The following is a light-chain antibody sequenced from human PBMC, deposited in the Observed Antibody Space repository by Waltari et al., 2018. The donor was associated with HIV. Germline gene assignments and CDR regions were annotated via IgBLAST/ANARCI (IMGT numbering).Light chain of an antibody. CDR3: QQSNALPRT. CDR2: TTS. CDR1: ENIKNF. V-gene: IGKV1-39*01. J-gene: IGKJ1*01. Sequence: DIQMTQSPSSLSASVGDRVTITCRASENIKNFLNWYQQKLGKAPKLLIYTTSHLANGVSSRFSGSGFGTHFTLTINSLQPEDFGTYYCQQSNALPRTFGQGTRVEVK.